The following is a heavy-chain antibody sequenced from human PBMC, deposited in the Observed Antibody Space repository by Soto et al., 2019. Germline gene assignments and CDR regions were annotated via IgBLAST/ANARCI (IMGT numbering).Heavy chain of an antibody. CDR3: ARDGDSGGHDY. D-gene: IGHD6-19*01. CDR1: GGSISSYY. CDR2: VYYSGST. J-gene: IGHJ4*02. V-gene: IGHV4-59*01. Sequence: QVQLQESGPGLVKPSETLSLTCTVSGGSISSYYWSWIRQPPGKGLEWIGYVYYSGSTNYNPSLMSRFTMSVDASNMQFSLKLSSVTIADTDVYYCARDGDSGGHDYWGQGTLVTVSS.